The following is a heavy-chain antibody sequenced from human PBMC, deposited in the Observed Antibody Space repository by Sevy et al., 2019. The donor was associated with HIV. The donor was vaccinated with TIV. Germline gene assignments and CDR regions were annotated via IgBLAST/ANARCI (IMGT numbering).Heavy chain of an antibody. V-gene: IGHV3-30*19. Sequence: GGSLRLSCAATGFTFSNYAMHWVRQAPGKGLEWVAGISDDGSKKYYADSVKGRFTISRDNSKNTRYLQMNSLRAEDTAMYYCARGFYCGGDCYGGHDYWGQGTLVTVSS. D-gene: IGHD2-21*02. J-gene: IGHJ4*02. CDR3: ARGFYCGGDCYGGHDY. CDR2: ISDDGSKK. CDR1: GFTFSNYA.